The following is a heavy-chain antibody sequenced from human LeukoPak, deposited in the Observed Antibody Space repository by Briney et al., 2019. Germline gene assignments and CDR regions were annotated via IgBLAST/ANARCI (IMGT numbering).Heavy chain of an antibody. D-gene: IGHD3-22*01. CDR2: IYTSGST. CDR3: AREVHDSSGYTQDAFDI. V-gene: IGHV4-4*07. CDR1: GGSISSYY. J-gene: IGHJ3*02. Sequence: SETLSLTCTVSGGSISSYYWNWIRQPAGKGLEWIGRIYTSGSTNYNPSLKSRVTMSVDTSKNQFSLKLSSVTAADTAVYYCAREVHDSSGYTQDAFDIWGQGTMVTVSS.